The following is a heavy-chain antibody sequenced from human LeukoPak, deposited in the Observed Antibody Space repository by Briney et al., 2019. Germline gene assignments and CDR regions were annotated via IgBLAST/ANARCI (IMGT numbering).Heavy chain of an antibody. D-gene: IGHD6-19*01. V-gene: IGHV1-2*06. J-gene: IGHJ1*01. CDR1: SYTFTSYG. Sequence: ASVKVSCKASSYTFTSYGISWVRQAPGQGLEWMGRINPNSGGTNYAQKFQGRVTMTRDTSISTAYMELSRLRSDDTAVYYCARDLDSSGLEYFQHWGQDTLVTVSS. CDR2: INPNSGGT. CDR3: ARDLDSSGLEYFQH.